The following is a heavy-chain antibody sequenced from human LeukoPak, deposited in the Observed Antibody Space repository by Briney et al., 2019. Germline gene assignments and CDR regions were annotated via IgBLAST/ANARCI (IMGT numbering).Heavy chain of an antibody. J-gene: IGHJ4*02. CDR3: AKSGRYCGGDCYPRYYFDY. Sequence: PGGSLRLSCAASGFTFSSYGMSWVRQAPGKGLEWVSAISGSGGSKYYADSVKGRFTISRDNSKNTLYLQMNSLRAEDTAVYYCAKSGRYCGGDCYPRYYFDYWGQGTLVTVSS. CDR1: GFTFSSYG. D-gene: IGHD2-21*02. V-gene: IGHV3-23*01. CDR2: ISGSGGSK.